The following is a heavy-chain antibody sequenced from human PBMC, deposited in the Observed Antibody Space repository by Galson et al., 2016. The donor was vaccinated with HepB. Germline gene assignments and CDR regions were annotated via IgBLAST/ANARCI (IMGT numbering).Heavy chain of an antibody. Sequence: SVKVSCKASGGTFSNYAISWVRQAPGQGLEWMGGIIPIFNTANYAQRFQGRVAITADESTSTAYMELRSLRSEDTAVYYCAREWLGHFKYWGRGTLVTVSS. CDR2: IIPIFNTA. CDR1: GGTFSNYA. J-gene: IGHJ4*02. D-gene: IGHD6-19*01. CDR3: AREWLGHFKY. V-gene: IGHV1-69*13.